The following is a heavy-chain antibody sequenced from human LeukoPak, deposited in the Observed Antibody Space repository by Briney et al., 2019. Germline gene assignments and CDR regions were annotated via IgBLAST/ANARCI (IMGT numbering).Heavy chain of an antibody. V-gene: IGHV1-69*13. Sequence: ASMKVSCKASGGTFSSYAISWVRQAPGQGLEWMEGIIPIFGTANYAQKFQGRVTITADESTSTAYMELSSLRSEDAAVYYCARAGGSYEGNWFDPWGQGTLVTVSS. CDR2: IIPIFGTA. CDR3: ARAGGSYEGNWFDP. CDR1: GGTFSSYA. J-gene: IGHJ5*02. D-gene: IGHD1-26*01.